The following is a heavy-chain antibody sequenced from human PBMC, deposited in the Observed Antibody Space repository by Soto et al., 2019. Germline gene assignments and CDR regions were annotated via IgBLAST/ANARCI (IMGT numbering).Heavy chain of an antibody. D-gene: IGHD3-3*01. CDR1: GFTFSSYA. J-gene: IGHJ5*02. CDR2: ISGSGGST. Sequence: GGSLRLSCAASGFTFSSYAMSWVRQAPGKGLEWVSAISGSGGSTYYADSVKGRFTISRDNSKNTLYLQMNSLRAEDTAVYYCAKEFFVVPTVGPNWFDPWGQGTLVTVSS. CDR3: AKEFFVVPTVGPNWFDP. V-gene: IGHV3-23*01.